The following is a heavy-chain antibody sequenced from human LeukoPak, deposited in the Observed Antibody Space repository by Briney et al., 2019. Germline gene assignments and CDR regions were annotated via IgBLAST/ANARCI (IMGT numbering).Heavy chain of an antibody. CDR2: INHSGST. J-gene: IGHJ5*02. CDR3: ARGRRLSGGYSYGYSRGGWFDP. D-gene: IGHD5-18*01. V-gene: IGHV4-38-2*02. CDR1: GSSISSDYY. Sequence: SETLSLTCSVSGSSISSDYYWGWVRQPPGKGLEWIGEINHSGSTNYNPSLKSRVTISVDSSKNQFSLKLSSVTAADTAVYYCARGRRLSGGYSYGYSRGGWFDPWGQGTLVTVSS.